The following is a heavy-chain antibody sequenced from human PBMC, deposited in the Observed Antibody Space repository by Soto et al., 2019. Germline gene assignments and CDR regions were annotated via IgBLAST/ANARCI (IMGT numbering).Heavy chain of an antibody. J-gene: IGHJ4*02. CDR1: GGTFSSYA. V-gene: IGHV1-69*01. Sequence: QVQLVQSGAEVKKPGSSVKVSCKASGGTFSSYAISWVRQAPGQGLEWMGGIIPIFGTANYAQKFQGRVTITADGSTSTAYMELSSLRSEDTAVYYCPRASGTTKGAAAGTYFDYWGQGTLVTVSS. CDR3: PRASGTTKGAAAGTYFDY. CDR2: IIPIFGTA. D-gene: IGHD6-13*01.